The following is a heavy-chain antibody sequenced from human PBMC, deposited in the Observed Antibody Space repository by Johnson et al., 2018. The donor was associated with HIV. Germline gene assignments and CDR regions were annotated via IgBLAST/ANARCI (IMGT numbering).Heavy chain of an antibody. CDR1: AFTFSSND. J-gene: IGHJ3*02. CDR2: IWYDGSNK. V-gene: IGHV3-30*02. D-gene: IGHD1-26*01. Sequence: QVQLVESGGGLVQPGGSLRLSCGASAFTFSSNDMKWVRQAPGQGLEWVAVIWYDGSNKYYADSVKGRFTISRDNSEDTLYLEMKSLRPEDTAVYYCAKESKWESRTPHAFDMWGQGTMVTVSS. CDR3: AKESKWESRTPHAFDM.